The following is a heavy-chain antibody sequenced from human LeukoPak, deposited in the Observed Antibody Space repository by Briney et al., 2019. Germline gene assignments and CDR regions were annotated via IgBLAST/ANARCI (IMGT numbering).Heavy chain of an antibody. Sequence: GGSLRLSCAASGFTFSTYPMSWVRQAPGKGLEWVSLISGSGGATYYADSVKGRFTISRDNSKNTLYLQMNSLRAEDTAVYYCAKERTQTTSFDYWRQGTLVTVSS. D-gene: IGHD2/OR15-2a*01. V-gene: IGHV3-23*01. CDR2: ISGSGGAT. J-gene: IGHJ4*02. CDR3: AKERTQTTSFDY. CDR1: GFTFSTYP.